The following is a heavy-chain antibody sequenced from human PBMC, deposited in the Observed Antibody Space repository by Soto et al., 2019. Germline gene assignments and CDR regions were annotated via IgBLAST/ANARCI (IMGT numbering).Heavy chain of an antibody. D-gene: IGHD3-22*01. V-gene: IGHV1-18*01. CDR2: INPNSGHT. J-gene: IGHJ5*02. CDR1: GYTFTTYG. CDR3: ARGQVVNFDNWFDP. Sequence: QIKLLQSGAEVKKPGTSVKVSCQASGYTFTTYGIIWVRQAPGQGLEWMGWINPNSGHTNYAQNLQDRATMTTDTSTNTAYMELRSLRSDDTAVYFWARGQVVNFDNWFDPWGQGTLVTVSS.